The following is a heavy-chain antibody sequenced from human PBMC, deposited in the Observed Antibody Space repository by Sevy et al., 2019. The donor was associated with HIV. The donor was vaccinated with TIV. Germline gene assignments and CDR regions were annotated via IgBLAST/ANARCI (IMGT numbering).Heavy chain of an antibody. CDR3: ARDRPTLNYHASSGYNYYFDS. V-gene: IGHV3-21*01. D-gene: IGHD3-22*01. CDR2: ITGDSSYM. J-gene: IGHJ4*02. Sequence: GGSLRLSCAASGFTFSSYNMNWVRQAPGKGLEWISSITGDSSYMYDAAPMKGRFTISRDNAKNSLYLHMNGLRAEATAVYYWARDRPTLNYHASSGYNYYFDSWGQGTLVTVSS. CDR1: GFTFSSYN.